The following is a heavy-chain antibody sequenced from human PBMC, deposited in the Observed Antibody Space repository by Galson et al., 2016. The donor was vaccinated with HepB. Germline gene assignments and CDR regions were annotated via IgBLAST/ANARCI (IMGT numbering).Heavy chain of an antibody. J-gene: IGHJ4*02. V-gene: IGHV3-9*01. D-gene: IGHD5-12*01. Sequence: SLRLSCAASGFIFDDYAMHWVRQAPGKGLEWVSGITWNSGTIGYADSVKGRFTISRDNAKNSLYLQMNSLRGDDTALYHCAKDIRSVATSLDNWGQGTLVTVSS. CDR1: GFIFDDYA. CDR2: ITWNSGTI. CDR3: AKDIRSVATSLDN.